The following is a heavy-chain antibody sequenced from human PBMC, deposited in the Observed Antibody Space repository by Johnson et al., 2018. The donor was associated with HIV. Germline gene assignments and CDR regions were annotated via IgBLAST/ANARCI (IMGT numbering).Heavy chain of an antibody. CDR3: AKDFWPVGARGAFDI. V-gene: IGHV3-33*06. D-gene: IGHD1-26*01. Sequence: QVQLVESGGGLVQPGGSLRLSCAASGFTFSSYGMHWVRQAPGKGLEWVAVIWYDGSNKYYADSVKGRFTISRDNSKNTLYLQMNSLRAEDTAVYYCAKDFWPVGARGAFDIWGQGTMVTVYS. J-gene: IGHJ3*02. CDR2: IWYDGSNK. CDR1: GFTFSSYG.